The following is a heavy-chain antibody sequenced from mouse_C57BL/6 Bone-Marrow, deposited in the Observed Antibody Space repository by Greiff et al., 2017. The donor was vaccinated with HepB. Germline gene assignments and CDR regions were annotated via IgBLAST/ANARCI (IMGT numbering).Heavy chain of an antibody. Sequence: VQLKESGGDLVKPGGSLKLSCAASGFTFSSYGMSWVRQTPDKRLEWVATISSGGSYTYYPDSVKGRFTISRDNAKNTLYLQMSSLKSEDTAMYYCARRTVGYGSSYCYAMDYWGQGTSVTVSS. CDR2: ISSGGSYT. V-gene: IGHV5-6*01. CDR3: ARRTVGYGSSYCYAMDY. D-gene: IGHD1-1*01. J-gene: IGHJ4*01. CDR1: GFTFSSYG.